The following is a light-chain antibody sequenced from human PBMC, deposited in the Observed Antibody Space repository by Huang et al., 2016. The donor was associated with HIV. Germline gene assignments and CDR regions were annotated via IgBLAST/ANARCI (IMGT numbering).Light chain of an antibody. Sequence: DIQMTQSPSTLSASVGDRVVITCRASQSLSNWLACYQQKPGKATKLRIYKATNLENGVPSRVIGSGSGTKFTLTISSLQPDDFATYYCQQCNSIPITFGQGTRLEI. V-gene: IGKV1-5*03. CDR3: QQCNSIPIT. CDR1: QSLSNW. CDR2: KAT. J-gene: IGKJ5*01.